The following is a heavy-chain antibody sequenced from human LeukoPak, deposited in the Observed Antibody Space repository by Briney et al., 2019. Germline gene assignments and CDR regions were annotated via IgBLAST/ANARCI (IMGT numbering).Heavy chain of an antibody. CDR2: LWYDGTNK. Sequence: GRSLRLSCAASGFSFSSYGMHWVRQAPGKGLEWVASLWYDGTNKYYADSVKGRFTISRDNSKNTLYLQMNSLRAEDTAAYYCAGARNNYDSSGYSALDYWGQGTLVTVSS. CDR3: AGARNNYDSSGYSALDY. D-gene: IGHD3-22*01. J-gene: IGHJ4*02. V-gene: IGHV3-33*08. CDR1: GFSFSSYG.